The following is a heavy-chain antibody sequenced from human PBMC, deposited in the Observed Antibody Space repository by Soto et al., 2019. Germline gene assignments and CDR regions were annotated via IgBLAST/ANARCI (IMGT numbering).Heavy chain of an antibody. Sequence: QVQLVQSGAEVEKPGASVKVSCKGSGYDFTTCGITWVRQAPGQGLEWMAWISAHNGNTDYAQKLQGRVTVTTETSTITAYMELRSLRSDERAMYYFGRRRYGDYWGQGALVTASA. J-gene: IGHJ4*02. CDR2: ISAHNGNT. CDR3: GRRRYGDY. V-gene: IGHV1-18*01. CDR1: GYDFTTCG. D-gene: IGHD1-1*01.